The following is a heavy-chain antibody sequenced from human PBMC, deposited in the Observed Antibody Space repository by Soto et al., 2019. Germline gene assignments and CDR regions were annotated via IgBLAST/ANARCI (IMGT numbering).Heavy chain of an antibody. Sequence: QVQLVQSGAEVKKPGSSVKVSCKASGGTFSSYAISWVRQAPGQGLEWMGGIIPIFGTANYAQKFQGRVTITADESTSTAYMGLSSLRSEDTAVYYCASSVNYDFWSGYSYYYGMDVWGQGTTVTVSS. J-gene: IGHJ6*02. CDR1: GGTFSSYA. V-gene: IGHV1-69*01. D-gene: IGHD3-3*01. CDR3: ASSVNYDFWSGYSYYYGMDV. CDR2: IIPIFGTA.